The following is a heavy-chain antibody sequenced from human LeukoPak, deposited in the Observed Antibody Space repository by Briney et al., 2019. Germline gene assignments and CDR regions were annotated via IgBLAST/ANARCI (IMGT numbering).Heavy chain of an antibody. CDR1: GGSISSYF. CDR3: ASARLGSGLEGAFDI. J-gene: IGHJ3*02. CDR2: IYYSGST. D-gene: IGHD6-25*01. V-gene: IGHV4-59*01. Sequence: PSETLSLTCTVSGGSISSYFWSWIRQPPGKGLEWIGYIYYSGSTNYNPFLKSRVTISVDTSKNQFSLKLSSVTAADTAVYYCASARLGSGLEGAFDIWGQGTMVTVSS.